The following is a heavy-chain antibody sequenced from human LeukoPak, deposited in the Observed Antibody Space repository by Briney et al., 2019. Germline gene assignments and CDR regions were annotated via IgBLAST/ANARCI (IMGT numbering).Heavy chain of an antibody. D-gene: IGHD6-19*01. J-gene: IGHJ4*02. CDR2: MIPILGIA. CDR3: ARKDGSVAGDY. Sequence: GASVKVSCKASGGTFSSYAISWVRQAPGQGLEWMGRMIPILGIANYAQKFQGRVTITADKSTSTAYMELSSLRSEDTAVYYCARKDGSVAGDYWGQGTLVTVSS. CDR1: GGTFSSYA. V-gene: IGHV1-69*04.